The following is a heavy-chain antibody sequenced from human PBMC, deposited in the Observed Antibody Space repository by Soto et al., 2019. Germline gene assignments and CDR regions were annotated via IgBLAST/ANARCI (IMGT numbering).Heavy chain of an antibody. CDR1: GYIFVNCG. V-gene: IGHV1-18*01. Sequence: GASVKVSCKASGYIFVNCGIAWVRQAPRQGLEWMGWISPYTGNTHSASKVQGRLTMTTDTSTSTAYMDLGSLTSDDTAVYYCGMVDNYVTPTPQDVWGQGTTVTVSS. D-gene: IGHD3-16*01. CDR3: GMVDNYVTPTPQDV. J-gene: IGHJ6*02. CDR2: ISPYTGNT.